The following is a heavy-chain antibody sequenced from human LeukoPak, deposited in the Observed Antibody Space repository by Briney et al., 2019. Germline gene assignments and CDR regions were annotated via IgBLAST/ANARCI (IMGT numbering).Heavy chain of an antibody. CDR2: INHSGST. D-gene: IGHD6-13*01. CDR3: AKPGIAAAGTRNNWFDP. Sequence: PSETLSLTCAVYGGSFSEYYWGWVRQPPGKGLEWIVEINHSGSTNYSPSLKSRVTISIDTSKNQFSLRPSSVTAADTAVYYCAKPGIAAAGTRNNWFDPWGQGTLVTVSS. CDR1: GGSFSEYY. V-gene: IGHV4-34*01. J-gene: IGHJ5*02.